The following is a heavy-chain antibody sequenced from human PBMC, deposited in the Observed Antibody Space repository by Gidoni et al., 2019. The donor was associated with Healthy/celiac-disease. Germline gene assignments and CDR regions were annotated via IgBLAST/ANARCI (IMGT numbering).Heavy chain of an antibody. J-gene: IGHJ3*02. CDR2: IWYDGSNK. D-gene: IGHD2-15*01. V-gene: IGHV3-33*01. Sequence: QVQLVESGGGVVQPGRSLRLSCAASGFTFSSYGMHWVRQAPGKGLEWVAVIWYDGSNKYYADSVKGRFTISRDNSKNTLYLQMNSLRAEDTAVYYCARRSGGSSDAFDIWGQGTMVTVSS. CDR1: GFTFSSYG. CDR3: ARRSGGSSDAFDI.